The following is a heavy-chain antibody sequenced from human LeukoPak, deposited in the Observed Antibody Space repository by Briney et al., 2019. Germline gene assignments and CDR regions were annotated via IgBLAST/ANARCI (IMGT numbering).Heavy chain of an antibody. V-gene: IGHV3-48*03. J-gene: IGHJ6*03. CDR3: ARVLRYCSGGSCYSGNYYYYYMDV. Sequence: PGGSLRLSCAASGFTFSSYEMDWVRQAPGKGLEWVSYISSSGSTIYYADSVKGRFTISRDNAKNSLYLQMNSLRAEDTAVYYCARVLRYCSGGSCYSGNYYYYYMDVWGKGTTVTVSS. CDR2: ISSSGSTI. CDR1: GFTFSSYE. D-gene: IGHD2-15*01.